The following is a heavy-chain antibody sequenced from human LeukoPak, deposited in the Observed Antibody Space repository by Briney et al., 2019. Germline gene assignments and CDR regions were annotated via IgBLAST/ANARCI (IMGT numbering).Heavy chain of an antibody. CDR3: AKDGSYGDYRSYFDY. CDR2: ISGSGGST. Sequence: GGSLRLSCAASGFTFSSYAMSWVRQAPGKGLEWVSAISGSGGSTYYADSVKGRFTISRNNSKNTLYLQMNSLRAEDTAVYYCAKDGSYGDYRSYFDYRGQGTLVTVSS. J-gene: IGHJ4*02. V-gene: IGHV3-23*01. D-gene: IGHD4-17*01. CDR1: GFTFSSYA.